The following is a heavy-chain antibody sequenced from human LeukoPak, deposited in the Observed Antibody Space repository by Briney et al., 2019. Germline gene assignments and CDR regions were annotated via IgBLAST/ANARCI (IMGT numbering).Heavy chain of an antibody. V-gene: IGHV3-21*01. CDR2: ISSSSSYI. CDR3: ARHLSGVTGYTYGRGIDY. D-gene: IGHD5-18*01. J-gene: IGHJ4*02. Sequence: SGGSLRLSCAASGFTHSSYNMNWVRQPPGKGLEWVSSISSSSSYIYYADSVKGRFAISRDNAKNSLYLQMNSLRAEDTAVYYCARHLSGVTGYTYGRGIDYWGQGTLVTVSS. CDR1: GFTHSSYN.